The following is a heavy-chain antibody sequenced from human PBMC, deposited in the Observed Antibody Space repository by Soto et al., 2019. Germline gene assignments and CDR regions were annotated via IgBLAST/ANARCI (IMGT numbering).Heavy chain of an antibody. CDR1: GYTFSSYA. Sequence: SVKVSCKASGYTFSSYAMHWVRQAPGQRLEWMGWINAGYGNTKSSQKFQDRVTISRDTSARKAYMELTSLRSDDTAVYYCARREHGAIDAFDIWGQAPMATVSS. D-gene: IGHD3-10*01. CDR2: INAGYGNT. J-gene: IGHJ3*02. CDR3: ARREHGAIDAFDI. V-gene: IGHV1-3*01.